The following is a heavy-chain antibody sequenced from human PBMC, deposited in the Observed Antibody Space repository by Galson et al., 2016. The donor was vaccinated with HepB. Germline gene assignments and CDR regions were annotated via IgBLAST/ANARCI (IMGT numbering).Heavy chain of an antibody. D-gene: IGHD3-22*01. CDR2: ISASGGST. J-gene: IGHJ4*02. CDR3: AKDPDSSGWYWRWDY. V-gene: IGHV3-23*01. Sequence: SLRLSCAASGFSFRSYAVSWVRQAPGKGLEWVSAISASGGSTFYTDSVRGRFTISRDNSKNTLYLQMHSLRAEDTAVYYCAKDPDSSGWYWRWDYWGQGTLVTVSS. CDR1: GFSFRSYA.